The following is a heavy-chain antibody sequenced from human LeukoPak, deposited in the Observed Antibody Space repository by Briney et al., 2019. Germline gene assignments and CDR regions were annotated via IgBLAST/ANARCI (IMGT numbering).Heavy chain of an antibody. CDR2: IYYSGST. V-gene: IGHV4-31*03. Sequence: SETLSLTCTVSGGSISSGGYYWSRIRQHPGKGLEWIGYIYYSGSTYYNPPLKSRVTISVDTSKNQFSLKLSSVTAADTAVYYCARGTGSSWYYYFDYWGQGTLVTVSS. D-gene: IGHD6-13*01. J-gene: IGHJ4*02. CDR3: ARGTGSSWYYYFDY. CDR1: GGSISSGGYY.